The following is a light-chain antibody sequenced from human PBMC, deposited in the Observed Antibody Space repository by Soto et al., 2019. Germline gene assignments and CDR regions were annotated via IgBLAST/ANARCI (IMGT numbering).Light chain of an antibody. Sequence: QSVLTQPPSASGSPGQSVTISCTGTSSGVGGYNYVSWYQQHPGKAPKLIIYEVSKRPSGVPDRFSGSKSGNTASLTVSGLQAEDEADYYCSSYVGSNNFVFGTGTKVTVL. J-gene: IGLJ1*01. V-gene: IGLV2-8*01. CDR1: SSGVGGYNY. CDR2: EVS. CDR3: SSYVGSNNFV.